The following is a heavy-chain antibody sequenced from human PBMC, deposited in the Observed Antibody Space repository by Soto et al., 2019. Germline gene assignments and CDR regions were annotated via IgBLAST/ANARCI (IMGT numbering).Heavy chain of an antibody. V-gene: IGHV1-18*01. D-gene: IGHD2-15*01. CDR1: GYTLTNYA. CDR2: INTYNGNS. J-gene: IGHJ4*02. Sequence: QVQLVQCAAEVKKPGASVKVSCKASGYTLTNYAISWVRQAPGQGPEWMGWINTYNGNSNYAQKFQGRVTMTTDTSTNTAYMELRSLTSDDTAVYYCARDCTGGSCFCIYWGQGTLVTVSS. CDR3: ARDCTGGSCFCIY.